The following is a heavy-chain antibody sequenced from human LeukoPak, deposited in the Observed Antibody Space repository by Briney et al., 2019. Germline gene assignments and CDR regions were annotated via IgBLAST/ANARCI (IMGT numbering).Heavy chain of an antibody. V-gene: IGHV4-34*09. CDR2: IYYSGST. CDR1: GGSFSGYY. J-gene: IGHJ3*02. D-gene: IGHD2-2*01. CDR3: AREGAYCSSTSCREAFDI. Sequence: PSETLSLTCAVYGGSFSGYYWSWIRQPPGKGLEWIGYIYYSGSTYYNPSLKSRVTISVDTSKNQFSLKLSSVTAADTAVYYCAREGAYCSSTSCREAFDIWGQGTMVTVSS.